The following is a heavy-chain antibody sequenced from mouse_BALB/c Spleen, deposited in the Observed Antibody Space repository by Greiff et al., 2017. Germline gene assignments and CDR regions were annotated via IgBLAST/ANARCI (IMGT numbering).Heavy chain of an antibody. V-gene: IGHV1-31*01. D-gene: IGHD1-1*01. J-gene: IGHJ3*01. Sequence: VQLQQSGPELVKPGASVKISCKASGYSFTGYYMHWVKQSHVKSLEWIGRINPYNGATSYNQNFKDKASLTVDKSSSTAYMELHSLTSEDSAVNYCARSGTTVSEGFAYWGQGTLVTVSA. CDR1: GYSFTGYY. CDR3: ARSGTTVSEGFAY. CDR2: INPYNGAT.